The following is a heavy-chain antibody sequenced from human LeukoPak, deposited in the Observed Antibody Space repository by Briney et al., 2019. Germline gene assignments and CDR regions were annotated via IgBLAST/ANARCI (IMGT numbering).Heavy chain of an antibody. D-gene: IGHD3-10*01. Sequence: KPSETLSLTCAVYGGSFSGYYWSWIRQPPGKGLEWIGEINHSGSTNYNPSLKSRVTISVDTSKNQFSLKLSSVTAADTAVYYCARGSTMVRGVSGWFDPWGQGTLVTVSS. CDR1: GGSFSGYY. V-gene: IGHV4-34*01. J-gene: IGHJ5*02. CDR2: INHSGST. CDR3: ARGSTMVRGVSGWFDP.